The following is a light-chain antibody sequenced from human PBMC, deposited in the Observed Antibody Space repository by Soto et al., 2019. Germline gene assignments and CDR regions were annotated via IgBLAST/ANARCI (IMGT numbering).Light chain of an antibody. CDR1: QSIGNN. V-gene: IGKV3-15*01. J-gene: IGKJ5*01. Sequence: EIVMTQSPATLSVSPGERATLSCRASQSIGNNLGWYQQKPGQAPRLLIYGASTRATGIPARFSGSGSRTEFTLTITSLQSEDSAVYYCQQYNTWTLISVGQGTRLEIK. CDR3: QQYNTWTLIS. CDR2: GAS.